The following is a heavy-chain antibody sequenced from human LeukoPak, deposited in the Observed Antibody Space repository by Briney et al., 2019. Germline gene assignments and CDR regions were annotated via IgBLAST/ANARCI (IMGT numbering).Heavy chain of an antibody. V-gene: IGHV1-2*02. J-gene: IGHJ4*02. D-gene: IGHD1-20*01. Sequence: ASVKVSCKASGYTFTGYYMHWVRQAPGQGLEWMGWINPNSGGTNYAQKFQGRVTMTRDTSISTAYMELSRLRSDDTAVYYCARGLDNWNVYIFDYWGQGTLVTVSS. CDR1: GYTFTGYY. CDR3: ARGLDNWNVYIFDY. CDR2: INPNSGGT.